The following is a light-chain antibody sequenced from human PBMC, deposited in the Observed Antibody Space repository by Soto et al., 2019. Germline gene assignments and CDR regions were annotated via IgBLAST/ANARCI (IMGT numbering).Light chain of an antibody. J-gene: IGKJ1*01. V-gene: IGKV3-11*01. CDR1: QSVSNY. CDR2: DAS. Sequence: EIVLTQSPATLSLSPGEGATLSCRASQSVSNYLAWYQQKPGQAPRLLIYDASNRATGIPARFSGSGSGTDFTLTSSSLEPEDFAVYYCQQRSNWPTFGQGTKVDI. CDR3: QQRSNWPT.